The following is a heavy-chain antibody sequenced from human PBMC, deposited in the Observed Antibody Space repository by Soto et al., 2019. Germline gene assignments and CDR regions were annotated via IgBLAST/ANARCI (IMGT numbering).Heavy chain of an antibody. V-gene: IGHV3-48*02. J-gene: IGHJ6*02. Sequence: GGSLRLSCAASGFTFSSYSMNWVRQAPGKGLEWVSYISSSSSTIYYADSVKGRFTISRDNAKNSLYLQMNSLRDEDTAVYYCARNPLFDFWSGYYTVHYYYGMDVWGQGTTVTVSS. CDR2: ISSSSSTI. CDR1: GFTFSSYS. D-gene: IGHD3-3*01. CDR3: ARNPLFDFWSGYYTVHYYYGMDV.